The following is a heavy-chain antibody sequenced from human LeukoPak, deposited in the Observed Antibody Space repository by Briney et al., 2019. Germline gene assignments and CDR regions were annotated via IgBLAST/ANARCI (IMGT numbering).Heavy chain of an antibody. CDR2: INHSGST. CDR1: GGSFSGYY. V-gene: IGHV4-34*01. J-gene: IGHJ4*02. Sequence: PSETLSLTCAVYGGSFSGYYWSWIRQPPGKGLEWIGEINHSGSTSYNPSLKSRVTISVDTSKNQFSLKLSSVTAADTAVYYCASGRDFWSGYWVDYWGQGTLVTVSS. D-gene: IGHD3-3*01. CDR3: ASGRDFWSGYWVDY.